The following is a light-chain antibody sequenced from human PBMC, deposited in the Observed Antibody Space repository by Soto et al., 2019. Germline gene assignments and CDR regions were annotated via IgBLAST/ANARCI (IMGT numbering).Light chain of an antibody. CDR2: DVS. V-gene: IGLV2-14*02. CDR1: SSDVGAYNL. J-gene: IGLJ3*02. Sequence: QSALTQPASVSGSPGQSITISCTGTSSDVGAYNLVSWYQQHPARAPKLFIFDVSDRTSGVSDRFSGSKSGNTASLTISGLQAEDEASYYCSSYTNTSTLVFGGGTKLAVL. CDR3: SSYTNTSTLV.